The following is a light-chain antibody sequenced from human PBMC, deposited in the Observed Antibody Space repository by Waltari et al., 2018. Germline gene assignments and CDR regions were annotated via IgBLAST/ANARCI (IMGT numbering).Light chain of an antibody. Sequence: QSVLTQPPSVSGAPGQRVTISCPGSSSNLGAGLHLHWYQQLPRTAPKLLIFGNNSRPSGVPDRFSGSKSGTSASLAIAGLQAEDEADYYCQSYDSSLFVVFGGGTKLTVL. CDR2: GNN. CDR1: SSNLGAGLH. J-gene: IGLJ2*01. CDR3: QSYDSSLFVV. V-gene: IGLV1-40*01.